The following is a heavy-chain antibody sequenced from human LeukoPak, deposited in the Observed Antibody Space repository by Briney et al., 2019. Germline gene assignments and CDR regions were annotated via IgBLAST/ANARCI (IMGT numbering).Heavy chain of an antibody. Sequence: PGGSLRLSCAASGFIFSSYAMSWVRQAPGKGLEWVSAISGSGGGIYYADSVKGRFTISRDNSKNTLYLQMNSLRAEDTAVYYCAKDRRAAAVYNWFDTWGQGTLVTVSS. V-gene: IGHV3-23*01. CDR1: GFIFSSYA. CDR2: ISGSGGGI. CDR3: AKDRRAAAVYNWFDT. D-gene: IGHD6-13*01. J-gene: IGHJ5*02.